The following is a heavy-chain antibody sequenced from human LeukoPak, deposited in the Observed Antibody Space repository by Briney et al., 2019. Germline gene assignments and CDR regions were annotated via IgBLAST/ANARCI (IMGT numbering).Heavy chain of an antibody. Sequence: YHPSLKSRVTRSVDTSKNQFSLKLSSVTAADTAVYYCARASQDYDFWSGYYTGPGSYFDYWGQGTLVTVSS. V-gene: IGHV4-31*02. J-gene: IGHJ4*02. D-gene: IGHD3-3*01. CDR3: ARASQDYDFWSGYYTGPGSYFDY.